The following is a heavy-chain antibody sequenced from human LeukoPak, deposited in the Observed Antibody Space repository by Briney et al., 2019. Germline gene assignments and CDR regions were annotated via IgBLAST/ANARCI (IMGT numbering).Heavy chain of an antibody. V-gene: IGHV1-18*01. Sequence: ASVKVSCKASGYTFTRYGISWVRQAPGQRLEWMGWISAYNGHTNYTQKLQGRVTMTTDTSTSTAYMELRSLRSDDTAVYFCARDKQLDWAHYHYCYMDVWGKGTTVTVSS. CDR3: ARDKQLDWAHYHYCYMDV. CDR1: GYTFTRYG. CDR2: ISAYNGHT. D-gene: IGHD1-1*01. J-gene: IGHJ6*03.